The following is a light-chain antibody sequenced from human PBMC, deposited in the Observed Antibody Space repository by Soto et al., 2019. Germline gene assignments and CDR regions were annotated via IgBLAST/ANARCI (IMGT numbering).Light chain of an antibody. Sequence: DIQMTQSPSSLSASVGDRVTITCRASQSISRYLNWYQQKPGKAPKLLIQGAYPLQSGAPSRFSGHGSGTNFTLTISNLQPEDFATYFCQQTYSTWTFGQGTKVEIK. V-gene: IGKV1-39*01. CDR3: QQTYSTWT. CDR2: GAY. CDR1: QSISRY. J-gene: IGKJ1*01.